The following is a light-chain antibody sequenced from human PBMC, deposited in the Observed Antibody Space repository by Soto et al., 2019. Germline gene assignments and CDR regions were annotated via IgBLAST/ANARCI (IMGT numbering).Light chain of an antibody. J-gene: IGKJ1*01. V-gene: IGKV3-11*01. Sequence: EIVLTQSPVTLSLSPGEGATLSCKASQSISIDLAWYQQKPGQVPRLLIYDASSRATGIPGRFTGSGSGTDFTLTISILEPEDFVVYYCQQRGNWPRTWAFGQGTKVEV. CDR1: QSISID. CDR3: QQRGNWPRTWA. CDR2: DAS.